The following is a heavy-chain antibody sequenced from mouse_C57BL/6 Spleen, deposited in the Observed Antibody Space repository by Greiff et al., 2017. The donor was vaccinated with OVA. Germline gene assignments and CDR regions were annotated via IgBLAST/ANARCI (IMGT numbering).Heavy chain of an antibody. CDR3: ARAGELRRYAMDY. D-gene: IGHD3-2*02. J-gene: IGHJ4*01. V-gene: IGHV1-22*01. CDR1: GYTFTDYN. CDR2: INPNNGGT. Sequence: EVQLQQSGPELVKPGASVKMSCKASGYTFTDYNMHWVKQSHGKSLEWIGYINPNNGGTSYNQKFKGKATLTVNKSSSTAYMELRSLTSEDSAVYYCARAGELRRYAMDYWGQGTSVTVSS.